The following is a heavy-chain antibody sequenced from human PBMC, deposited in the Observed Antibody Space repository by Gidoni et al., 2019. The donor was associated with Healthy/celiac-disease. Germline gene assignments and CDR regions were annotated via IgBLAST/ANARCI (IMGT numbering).Heavy chain of an antibody. J-gene: IGHJ4*02. V-gene: IGHV3-49*03. CDR3: TRDEYNWNYIDY. CDR1: GFTFGDYT. Sequence: EVQLVESGGGLVQPGRSLKLSCTASGFTFGDYTMRWLRQAPGKGLEWVSFIRSKAYGGTSEYAASVKGRFTISRDDSKTIAYLQMNSLKTDDTAVYYCTRDEYNWNYIDYWGQGTLVTVSS. CDR2: IRSKAYGGTS. D-gene: IGHD1-20*01.